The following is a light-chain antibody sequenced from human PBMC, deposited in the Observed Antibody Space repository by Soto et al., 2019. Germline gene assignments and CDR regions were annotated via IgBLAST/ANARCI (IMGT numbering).Light chain of an antibody. Sequence: DIQMTQSPSSLSASVGDRVTITCRTSQSISNSFNWYQQKPGRAPKLLIYATSSLQSGVPSRFSGSGSDKDFTLTISSLQPEDFATYYCQQSYSSPHNFGQGTRLEIK. CDR1: QSISNS. CDR2: ATS. CDR3: QQSYSSPHN. J-gene: IGKJ5*01. V-gene: IGKV1-39*01.